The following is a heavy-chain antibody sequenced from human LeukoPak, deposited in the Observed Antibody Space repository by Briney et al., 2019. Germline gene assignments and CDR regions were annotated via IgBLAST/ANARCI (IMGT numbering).Heavy chain of an antibody. Sequence: SETLSLTCTVSGVAINKYHWSWIRQPPGKGLEWIGSIYYTGSTSYNPSLKSRVTISADTSKNQFSLKVSSVTAADTALYYCARDPGDGYSVWYFDLWGRGTLVTVSS. D-gene: IGHD5-24*01. CDR3: ARDPGDGYSVWYFDL. V-gene: IGHV4-59*01. J-gene: IGHJ2*01. CDR1: GVAINKYH. CDR2: IYYTGST.